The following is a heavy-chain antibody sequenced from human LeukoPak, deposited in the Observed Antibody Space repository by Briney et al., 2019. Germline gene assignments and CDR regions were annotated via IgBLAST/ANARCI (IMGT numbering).Heavy chain of an antibody. D-gene: IGHD2-15*01. CDR1: GFTSSSYS. Sequence: GSLRLSCAASGFTSSSYSMNWVRQAPGKGLEWVSYISSGSSTIYYADSVKGRFTISRDNAKNSLYLQMNSLRAEDTAVYYCARKLGYCSGGSCPFDYWGQGTLVTVSS. J-gene: IGHJ4*02. CDR2: ISSGSSTI. V-gene: IGHV3-48*01. CDR3: ARKLGYCSGGSCPFDY.